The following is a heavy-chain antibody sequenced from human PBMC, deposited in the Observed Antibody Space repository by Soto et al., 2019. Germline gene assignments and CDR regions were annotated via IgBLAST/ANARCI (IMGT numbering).Heavy chain of an antibody. V-gene: IGHV3-23*01. CDR2: ISGSGGST. CDR1: GFTFSSYA. D-gene: IGHD2-2*01. J-gene: IGHJ4*02. Sequence: GSLRLSCAASGFTFSSYAMSWVRQAPGKGLEWVSAISGSGGSTYYADSVKGRFTISRDNSKNTLYLQMNSLRAEDTAVYYCAPDIVVVPAATVKFDWGQGTLVTVSS. CDR3: APDIVVVPAATVKFD.